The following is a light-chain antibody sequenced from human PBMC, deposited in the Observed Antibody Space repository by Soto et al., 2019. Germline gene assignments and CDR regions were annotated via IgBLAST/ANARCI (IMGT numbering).Light chain of an antibody. J-gene: IGKJ4*01. CDR1: QTINNW. Sequence: DLQMTQSPSTLSASVGDRVTITCWASQTINNWLAWYQQKPGKAPNLLIYKASNLESGVPSRFSGSGSGTEFTLTISSLQPDDFATYYCQQSSTFPLTFGGGTKVEIK. V-gene: IGKV1-5*03. CDR3: QQSSTFPLT. CDR2: KAS.